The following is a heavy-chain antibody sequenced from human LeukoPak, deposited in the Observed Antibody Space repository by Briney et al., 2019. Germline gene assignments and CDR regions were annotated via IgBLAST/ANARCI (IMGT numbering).Heavy chain of an antibody. V-gene: IGHV4-59*01. CDR2: IYYSGST. CDR1: GGSISSYY. J-gene: IGHJ4*02. CDR3: ARGGAPVDY. Sequence: SETLSLTCTVSGGSISSYYWSWIRQPPGKGLEWIGYIYYSGSTNYNPSLKSRVTISVDTSKNQFSLKLSSVTAADAAVYYCARGGAPVDYWGQGTLVTVSS.